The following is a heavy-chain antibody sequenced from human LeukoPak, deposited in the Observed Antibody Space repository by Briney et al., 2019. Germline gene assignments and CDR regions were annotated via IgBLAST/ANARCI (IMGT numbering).Heavy chain of an antibody. CDR2: ISTNTGNP. Sequence: ASVKVSCKASGYTFTSYAMNWVRQAPGQGLEWMGWISTNTGNPTYAQGFTGRFVFSLDTSVSTAYLQISSLKAEDTAVYYCAREEGGYCSSTSCSFLRLFDYWGQGTLVTVSS. CDR3: AREEGGYCSSTSCSFLRLFDY. V-gene: IGHV7-4-1*02. D-gene: IGHD2-2*01. J-gene: IGHJ4*02. CDR1: GYTFTSYA.